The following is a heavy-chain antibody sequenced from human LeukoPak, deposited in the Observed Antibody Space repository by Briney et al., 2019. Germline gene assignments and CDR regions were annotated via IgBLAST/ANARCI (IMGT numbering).Heavy chain of an antibody. V-gene: IGHV3-23*01. CDR2: ISGSGGST. J-gene: IGHJ4*02. CDR3: AKSIAARPLNFDY. D-gene: IGHD6-6*01. CDR1: GFTFSSYA. Sequence: GGSLRLSCAAPGFTFSSYAMSGGRQAPGKGLGWVSAISGSGGSTYYADSVKGRFTISRDNSKNTLYLQMNSLRAEDTAVYYCAKSIAARPLNFDYWGQGTLVTVSS.